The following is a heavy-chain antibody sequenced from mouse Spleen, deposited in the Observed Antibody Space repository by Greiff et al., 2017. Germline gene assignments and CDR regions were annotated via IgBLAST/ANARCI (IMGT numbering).Heavy chain of an antibody. CDR2: INPSSGYT. CDR1: GYTFTSYT. J-gene: IGHJ2*01. CDR3: ARGAGTRGYFDY. D-gene: IGHD4-1*01. Sequence: VQLQQSGAELARPGASVKMSCKASGYTFTSYTMHWVKQRPGQGLEWIGYINPSSGYTNYNQKFKDKATLTADKSSSTAYMQLSSLTSEDSAVYYCARGAGTRGYFDYWGQGTTLTVSS. V-gene: IGHV1-4*01.